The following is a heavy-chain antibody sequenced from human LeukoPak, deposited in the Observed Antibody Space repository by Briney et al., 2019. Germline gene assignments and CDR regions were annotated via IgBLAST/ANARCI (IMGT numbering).Heavy chain of an antibody. D-gene: IGHD2-2*01. CDR3: ARALGYCSSTSCYARDLDY. V-gene: IGHV3-11*05. CDR1: GFXFSDYY. J-gene: IGHJ4*02. CDR2: ISSSSSYT. Sequence: GGSLRLSCAASGFXFSDYYMSWIRQAPGKGLEWVSYISSSSSYTNYADSVKGRFTISRDNAKNSLYLQMNSLRAEDTAVYYCARALGYCSSTSCYARDLDYWGQGTLVTVSS.